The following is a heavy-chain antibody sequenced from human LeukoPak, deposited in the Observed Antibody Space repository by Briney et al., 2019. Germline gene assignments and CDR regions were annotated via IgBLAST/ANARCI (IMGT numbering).Heavy chain of an antibody. Sequence: GASVKVSCKASGYTFTGYYMHWVRQAPGQGLEWMGWINPNSGGTNYAQKFQGRVTMTRDTSISTAYMELSRLRSDDTAVYYCARNSGSYHERVFDYWGQGTLVTVSS. D-gene: IGHD1-26*01. CDR3: ARNSGSYHERVFDY. CDR2: INPNSGGT. CDR1: GYTFTGYY. J-gene: IGHJ4*02. V-gene: IGHV1-2*02.